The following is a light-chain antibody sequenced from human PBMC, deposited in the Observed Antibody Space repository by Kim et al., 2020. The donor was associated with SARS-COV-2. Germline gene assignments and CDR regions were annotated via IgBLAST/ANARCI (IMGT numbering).Light chain of an antibody. CDR1: NIGSKT. CDR2: YDS. J-gene: IGLJ3*02. Sequence: APGETARITCGGNNIGSKTVHWYQQKPGQAPVLVIYYDSGRPSGIPERFSGSNSGNTATLTISRVEAGDEADYYCQVWDSSSDHWVFGGGTQLTVL. V-gene: IGLV3-21*04. CDR3: QVWDSSSDHWV.